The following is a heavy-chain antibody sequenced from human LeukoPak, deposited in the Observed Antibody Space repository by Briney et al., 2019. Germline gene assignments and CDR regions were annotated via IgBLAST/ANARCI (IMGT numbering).Heavy chain of an antibody. CDR2: ISYDGSNK. CDR1: GFTFSSYG. J-gene: IGHJ4*02. V-gene: IGHV3-30*18. CDR3: AKDPLRGYSSGWPYYFDY. D-gene: IGHD6-19*01. Sequence: GRSLRLSCAASGFTFSSYGMHWVRQAPGKGLEWVAVISYDGSNKYYADSVKGQFTISRDNSKNTLYLQMNSLRAEDTAVYYCAKDPLRGYSSGWPYYFDYWGQGTLVTVSS.